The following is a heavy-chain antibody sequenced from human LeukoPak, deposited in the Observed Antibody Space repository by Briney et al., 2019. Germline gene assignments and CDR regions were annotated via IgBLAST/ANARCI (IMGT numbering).Heavy chain of an antibody. CDR2: VSNYKGHT. D-gene: IGHD4-17*01. CDR1: GYSFTSYG. Sequence: AAVKVSCEASGYSFTSYGISWVRQAPGQGLEWMGWVSNYKGHTKYAQKFQDRVSMTTDISTNTAYMELRSLRSDDTAVYYCAGDGDYEDWWGQGTLVTVSS. J-gene: IGHJ4*02. CDR3: AGDGDYEDW. V-gene: IGHV1-18*01.